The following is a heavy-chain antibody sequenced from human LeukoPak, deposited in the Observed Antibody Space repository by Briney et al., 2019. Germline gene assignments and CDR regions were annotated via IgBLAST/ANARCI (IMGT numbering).Heavy chain of an antibody. CDR2: FDPEDGET. CDR1: GYTLTELS. Sequence: ASVKVSCKVSGYTLTELSMHWVRQAPGKGLEWMGGFDPEDGETIYAQKFQGRVTMTEDTSTDTAYMKLSSLRSEDTAVYYCATTSRFHYYDSSATPPRNWGQGTLVTVSS. D-gene: IGHD3-22*01. CDR3: ATTSRFHYYDSSATPPRN. V-gene: IGHV1-24*01. J-gene: IGHJ4*02.